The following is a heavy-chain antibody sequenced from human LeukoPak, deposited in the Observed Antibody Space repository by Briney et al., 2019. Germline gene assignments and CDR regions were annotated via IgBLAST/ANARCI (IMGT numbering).Heavy chain of an antibody. CDR2: ITSSSYTK. Sequence: QSGGSLRLSCAASGFTFSSYTMNWVRQAPGKGLEWVSYITSSSYTKSYADSVTGRFTISRDNAKNSLYLQMNSLRDEDTAVYYCARDDGSWCGIDYWGQGTLVTVSS. V-gene: IGHV3-48*02. J-gene: IGHJ4*02. D-gene: IGHD6-13*01. CDR3: ARDDGSWCGIDY. CDR1: GFTFSSYT.